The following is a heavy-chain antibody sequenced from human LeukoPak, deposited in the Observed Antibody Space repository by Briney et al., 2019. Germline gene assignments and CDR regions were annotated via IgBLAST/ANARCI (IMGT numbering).Heavy chain of an antibody. J-gene: IGHJ4*02. Sequence: GGSLRLSCAASGFTFSSYWMHWVRQAPGKGLVWVSRINSDGSSTSYADSVKGRFTISRDNAKNTLYLQMNSLRAEDTAVYYCARVRRVGLPHDYWGQGTLVTVHS. D-gene: IGHD5-18*01. CDR1: GFTFSSYW. CDR3: ARVRRVGLPHDY. CDR2: INSDGSST. V-gene: IGHV3-74*01.